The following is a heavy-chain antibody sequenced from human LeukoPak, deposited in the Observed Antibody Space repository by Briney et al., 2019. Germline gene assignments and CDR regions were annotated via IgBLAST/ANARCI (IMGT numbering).Heavy chain of an antibody. V-gene: IGHV4-4*08. CDR1: GGSISSYY. CDR3: ARDQGSGINYYYYYMDV. D-gene: IGHD3-10*01. CDR2: VYSTGGTSGST. Sequence: SETLSLTCTVSGGSISSYYWSWIRQPPGKGLEWIGYVYSTGGTSGSTDYNPSLKSRVTISVDTSKNQFSMKLTSVTAADTAVYYCARDQGSGINYYYYYMDVWGKGTTVTVSS. J-gene: IGHJ6*03.